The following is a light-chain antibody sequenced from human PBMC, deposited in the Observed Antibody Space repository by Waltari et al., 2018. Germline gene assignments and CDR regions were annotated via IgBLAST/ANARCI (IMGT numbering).Light chain of an antibody. J-gene: IGKJ4*01. Sequence: DIVLPQSPALLSLSPGERASLPCRASQSVTNYLAWYQQKPGQAPRLLIYDTSNRATGIPARFSGSGFATDSTLTISSLEPDDFAVYYCQQRRNWPLTFGGGTKVEIK. V-gene: IGKV3-11*01. CDR3: QQRRNWPLT. CDR1: QSVTNY. CDR2: DTS.